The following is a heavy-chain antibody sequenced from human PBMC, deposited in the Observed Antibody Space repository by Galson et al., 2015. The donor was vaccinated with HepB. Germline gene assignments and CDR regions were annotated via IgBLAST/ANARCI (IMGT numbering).Heavy chain of an antibody. Sequence: SLRLSCAASGFTFSSYAVTWVRQAPGKGMEWVAVISYDGSNKYYADSVKGRFTISRDNSKNPLYLQMNSLRAEDTAVYYCAREGSSGWYDYWGQGTLVTVSS. J-gene: IGHJ4*02. CDR2: ISYDGSNK. D-gene: IGHD6-19*01. CDR1: GFTFSSYA. CDR3: AREGSSGWYDY. V-gene: IGHV3-30*14.